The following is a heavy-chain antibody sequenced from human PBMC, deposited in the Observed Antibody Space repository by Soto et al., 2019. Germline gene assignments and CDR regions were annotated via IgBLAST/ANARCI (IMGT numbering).Heavy chain of an antibody. V-gene: IGHV4-38-2*02. CDR1: GYSISSAYY. J-gene: IGHJ6*02. D-gene: IGHD1-1*01. CDR2: IRHTGGT. Sequence: PSETLSLTCAVSGYSISSAYYWGWVRQSPGMGLEFIGSIRHTGGTYYNPSLKSRLTISVDTSKNHFSLRLTSVTAADTAVYYCARDLWVEPELYYYGMDVWGQGTTVTVSS. CDR3: ARDLWVEPELYYYGMDV.